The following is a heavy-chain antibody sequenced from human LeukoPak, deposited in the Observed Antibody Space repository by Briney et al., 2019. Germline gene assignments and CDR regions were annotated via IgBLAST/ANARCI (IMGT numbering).Heavy chain of an antibody. J-gene: IGHJ3*02. V-gene: IGHV4-59*01. CDR3: ATLQFPYYYDSSGYGWDAFDI. CDR1: GXSISSYY. D-gene: IGHD3-22*01. CDR2: IYYSGSN. Sequence: KPSETLSLTCTVSGXSISSYYWSWIRQPPGKGPEWIGYIYYSGSNNYNPSLKSRVTISVDTSKNQFSLKLSSVTAADTAVYYCATLQFPYYYDSSGYGWDAFDIWGQGTMVTVSS.